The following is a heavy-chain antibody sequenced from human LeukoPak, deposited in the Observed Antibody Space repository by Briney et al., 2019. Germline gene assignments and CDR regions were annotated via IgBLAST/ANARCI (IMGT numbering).Heavy chain of an antibody. CDR1: GGSISSYY. V-gene: IGHV4-59*01. Sequence: SETLSLTRTVSGGSISSYYWSWIRQPPGKGLEWIGYIYYSGSTNYNPSLKSRVTISVDTSKNQFSLKLSSVTAADTAVYYCARDNGSGHDYWGQGTLVTVSS. CDR3: ARDNGSGHDY. J-gene: IGHJ4*02. CDR2: IYYSGST. D-gene: IGHD3-10*01.